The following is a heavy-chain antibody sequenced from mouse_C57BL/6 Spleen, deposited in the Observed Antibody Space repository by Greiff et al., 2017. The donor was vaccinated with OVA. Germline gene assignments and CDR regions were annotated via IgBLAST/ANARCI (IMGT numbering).Heavy chain of an antibody. Sequence: EVQGVESGGGLVQPKGSLKLSCAASGFTFNTYAMHWVRQAPGKGLEWVARIRSKSSNYATYYADSVKDRFTISRDDSQSMLYLQMNNLKTEDTAMYYCVRENYGSSYEPDFDYWGQGTTLTVSS. CDR2: IRSKSSNYAT. CDR1: GFTFNTYA. D-gene: IGHD1-1*01. J-gene: IGHJ2*01. CDR3: VRENYGSSYEPDFDY. V-gene: IGHV10-3*01.